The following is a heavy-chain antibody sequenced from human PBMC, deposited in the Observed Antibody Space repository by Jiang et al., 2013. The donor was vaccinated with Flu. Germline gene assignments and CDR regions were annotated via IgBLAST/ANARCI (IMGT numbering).Heavy chain of an antibody. J-gene: IGHJ4*02. CDR2: INAGNGNT. D-gene: IGHD2/OR15-2a*01. CDR3: ARDRRLVLFDY. V-gene: IGHV1-3*01. Sequence: EVKKPGASGEGFLQGFWIHFTSYAMHWVRQAPGQRLEWMGWINAGNGNTKYSQKFQGRVTITRDTSASTAYMELSSLRSEDTAVYYCARDRRLVLFDYWGQGTLVTVSS. CDR1: IHFTSYA.